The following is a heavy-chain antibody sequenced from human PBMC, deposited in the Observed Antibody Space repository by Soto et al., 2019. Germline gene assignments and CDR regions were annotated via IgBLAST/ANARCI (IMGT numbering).Heavy chain of an antibody. D-gene: IGHD3-3*01. CDR1: GYSFTSYW. CDR2: IYPGDSDT. J-gene: IGHJ6*02. V-gene: IGHV5-51*01. CDR3: ARGYTIFGVAANYGMDV. Sequence: ESLKISFKGYGYSFTSYWLGWVRQMPGKGLEWMGIIYPGDSDTRYSPSFQGQVTISADKSISTAYLQWSSLKASDTAMYYCARGYTIFGVAANYGMDVWGQGTTVTVSS.